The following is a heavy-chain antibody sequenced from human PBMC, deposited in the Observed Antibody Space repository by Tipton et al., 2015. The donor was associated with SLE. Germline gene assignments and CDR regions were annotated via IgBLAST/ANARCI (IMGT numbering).Heavy chain of an antibody. V-gene: IGHV3-74*01. CDR2: IDSDGTIT. CDR3: AGEGAGYCNSGVCLVDVLHL. CDR1: GFTFNRYW. Sequence: GSLRLSCAASGFTFNRYWMHWVRQAPGKGLMWVSRIDSDGTITNYADTVKGRFTISRDNAQNSLYLQMNSLRAEDTAVYYCAGEGAGYCNSGVCLVDVLHLWGPGTMVTVSS. J-gene: IGHJ3*01. D-gene: IGHD2-15*01.